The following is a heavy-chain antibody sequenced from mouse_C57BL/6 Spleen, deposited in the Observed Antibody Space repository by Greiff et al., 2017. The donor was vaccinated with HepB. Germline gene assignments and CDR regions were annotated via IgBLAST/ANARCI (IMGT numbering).Heavy chain of an antibody. J-gene: IGHJ3*01. CDR2: ISDGGSYT. Sequence: EVQLQESGGGLVKPGGSLKLSCAASGFTFSSYAMSWVRQTPEKRLEWVATISDGGSYTYYPDNVKGRFTISRDNAKNNLYLQMSHLKSEDTAMYYCARVYGYDVGFAYWGQGTLVTVSA. CDR1: GFTFSSYA. D-gene: IGHD2-2*01. CDR3: ARVYGYDVGFAY. V-gene: IGHV5-4*01.